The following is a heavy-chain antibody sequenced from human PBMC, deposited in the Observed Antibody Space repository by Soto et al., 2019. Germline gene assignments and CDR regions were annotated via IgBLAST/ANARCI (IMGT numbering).Heavy chain of an antibody. CDR2: INPSCAGT. D-gene: IGHD3-22*01. J-gene: IGHJ4*02. CDR1: GYTFTSYY. V-gene: IGHV1-46*01. CDR3: ARGRYDSSGYFVAYFDF. Sequence: ASGKVSCKASGYTFTSYYMSCVRRAPRQVLEWMGIINPSCAGTTYAQNFQGRVTMARNTSKSTVYMQLSSLRSEDTAMYYCARGRYDSSGYFVAYFDFWGQGALVTVSS.